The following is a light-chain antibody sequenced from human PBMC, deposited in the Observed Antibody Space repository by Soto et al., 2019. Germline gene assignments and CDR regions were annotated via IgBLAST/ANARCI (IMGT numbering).Light chain of an antibody. Sequence: EIVLTQSPATLSSFPGDRATLSFRASQSVNSNLAWYQQKLGQAPRVLIYGASSRATGIPDRFSGSGSGTDFTLKISRVEAEDVGVYYCMQSIQLPLTFGQGTRLEIK. V-gene: IGKV3-11*01. CDR1: QSVNSN. CDR2: GAS. J-gene: IGKJ5*01. CDR3: MQSIQLPLT.